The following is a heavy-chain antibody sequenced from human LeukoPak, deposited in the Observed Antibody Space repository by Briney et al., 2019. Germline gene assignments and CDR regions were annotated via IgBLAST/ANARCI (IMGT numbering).Heavy chain of an antibody. CDR2: IKSKTDGGTT. J-gene: IGHJ4*02. V-gene: IGHV3-15*01. CDR1: GFTFSSYA. Sequence: GGSLRLSCAASGFTFSSYAMSWVRQAPGKGLEWVGRIKSKTDGGTTDYAAPVKGRFTISRDDSKNTLYLRMNSLKIEDTAVYYCTRDLAFWGQGTLVIVSS. CDR3: TRDLAF.